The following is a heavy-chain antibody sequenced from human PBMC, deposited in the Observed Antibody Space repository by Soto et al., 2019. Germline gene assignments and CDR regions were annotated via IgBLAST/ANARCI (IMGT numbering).Heavy chain of an antibody. D-gene: IGHD3-3*01. J-gene: IGHJ6*02. CDR3: ARERGYDPVYYYYGMDV. Sequence: SVKVSCKASGYTFTSYGISWVRQAPGQGLEWMGWISAYNGNTNYAQKLQGRVTMTTDTSTSTAYMELRSLRSDDTAVYYCARERGYDPVYYYYGMDVWSQGTTVTVSS. CDR2: ISAYNGNT. CDR1: GYTFTSYG. V-gene: IGHV1-18*01.